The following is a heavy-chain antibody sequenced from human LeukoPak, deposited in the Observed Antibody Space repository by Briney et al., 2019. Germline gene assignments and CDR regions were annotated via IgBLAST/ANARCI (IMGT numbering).Heavy chain of an antibody. CDR3: ARDPGSYRYVFDY. J-gene: IGHJ4*02. CDR2: ISDSGTTT. V-gene: IGHV3-11*01. CDR1: RFTCRDFYMSSFSDFY. D-gene: IGHD3-16*02. Sequence: KTGWSLRLACAASRFTCRDFYMSSFSDFYMSWIRQAPGKGLEWVSYISDSGTTTYYADSVKGRFTISRDNAKNSLYLQMNSLRAEDTAVYYCARDPGSYRYVFDYWGQGTLVTVSS.